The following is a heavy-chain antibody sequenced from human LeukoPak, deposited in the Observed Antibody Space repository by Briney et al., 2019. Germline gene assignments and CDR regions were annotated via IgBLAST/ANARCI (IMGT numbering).Heavy chain of an antibody. Sequence: SETLSLTCAVYGGSFSGYYWSWIRQPPGKGLEWIGEINHSGSTNYNPSLKSRVTISVDTSKNQFSLKLSSVTAADTAVYYCARGQENTMIVVVISRDDAFDIWGQGTMVTVSS. CDR1: GGSFSGYY. V-gene: IGHV4-34*01. D-gene: IGHD3-22*01. CDR3: ARGQENTMIVVVISRDDAFDI. CDR2: INHSGST. J-gene: IGHJ3*02.